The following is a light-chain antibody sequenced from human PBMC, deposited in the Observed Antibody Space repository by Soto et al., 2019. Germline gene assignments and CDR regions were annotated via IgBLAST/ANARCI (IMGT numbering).Light chain of an antibody. V-gene: IGKV1-5*03. CDR2: QAS. Sequence: DIQMTQSPSTLSASVGDRVIITCRASKSINRWLAWYQQKPGKAPKVLIYQASSLENGVPSRFSGSGFGTEFTLTISSLQVDDFATYYCQQYHTFSRAFGQGTKVEVK. J-gene: IGKJ1*01. CDR1: KSINRW. CDR3: QQYHTFSRA.